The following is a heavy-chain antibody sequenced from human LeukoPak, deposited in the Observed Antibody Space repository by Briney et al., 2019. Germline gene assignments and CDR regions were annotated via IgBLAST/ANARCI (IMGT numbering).Heavy chain of an antibody. CDR1: GYTFTSYY. CDR3: ARADYGDYDTGAFDI. Sequence: ASVKVSCKASGYTFTSYYMHWVRQAPGQGLEWMGIINPSGGSTSYAQKFQGRVTMTRDTSTSTVYMELSSLRSEDTAVYYCARADYGDYDTGAFDIWGQGTMVTV. V-gene: IGHV1-46*01. J-gene: IGHJ3*02. CDR2: INPSGGST. D-gene: IGHD4-17*01.